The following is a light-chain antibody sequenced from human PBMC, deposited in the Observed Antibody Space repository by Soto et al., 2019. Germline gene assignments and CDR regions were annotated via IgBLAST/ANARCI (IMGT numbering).Light chain of an antibody. J-gene: IGKJ4*01. CDR3: QQYGSTPLT. V-gene: IGKV3-20*01. Sequence: EIVLNQSQDTLSLSPGERATLSCRASQSVSSHYLAWYQQKPGQAPKVLIYRASSWATGIHDRSSGSGSGTDFNLTISKPEFEDFGGYYCQQYGSTPLTFGGATKVDIK. CDR1: QSVSSHY. CDR2: RAS.